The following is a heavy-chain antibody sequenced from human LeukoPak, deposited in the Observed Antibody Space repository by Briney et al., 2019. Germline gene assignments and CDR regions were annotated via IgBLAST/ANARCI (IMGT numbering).Heavy chain of an antibody. CDR2: ISSSSSYI. Sequence: PGGSLRFSGAGSGFSSNGFSLNWLRQAPGKGLEWVSSISSSSSYIYYADSVKGRFTISRDNAKNSLYLHMNRLRAEDTAVYCCARDIQYYAPTAYYVMALWPQGTTVTVSS. J-gene: IGHJ6*02. D-gene: IGHD3-10*01. CDR3: ARDIQYYAPTAYYVMAL. V-gene: IGHV3-21*01. CDR1: GFSSNGFS.